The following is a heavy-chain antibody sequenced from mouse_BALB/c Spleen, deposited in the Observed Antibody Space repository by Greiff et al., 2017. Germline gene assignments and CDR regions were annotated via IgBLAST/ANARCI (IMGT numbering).Heavy chain of an antibody. CDR1: GFTFSDYG. V-gene: IGHV5-15*02. CDR3: ARDEDDGAWFAY. J-gene: IGHJ3*01. D-gene: IGHD2-12*01. Sequence: EVQLVESGGGLVKPGGSLKLSCAASGFTFSDYGMAWVRQAPGKGPEWVAFISNLAYSIYYADTVTGRFTISRENAKNTLYLEMSSLRSEDTAMYYCARDEDDGAWFAYWGQGTLVTVSA. CDR2: ISNLAYSI.